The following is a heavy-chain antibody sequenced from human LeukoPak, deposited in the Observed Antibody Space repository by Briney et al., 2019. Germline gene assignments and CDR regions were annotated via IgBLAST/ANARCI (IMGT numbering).Heavy chain of an antibody. D-gene: IGHD4-17*01. CDR1: GGSLSGYY. V-gene: IGHV4-34*01. Sequence: SETLSLTCAVYGGSLSGYYWSWIRQPPGKGLEWIGEINHSGSTNYNPSLKSRVTISVDTSKNQFSLKLSSVTAADTAVYYCARGRRDYGIDYWGQGTLVTVSS. J-gene: IGHJ4*02. CDR2: INHSGST. CDR3: ARGRRDYGIDY.